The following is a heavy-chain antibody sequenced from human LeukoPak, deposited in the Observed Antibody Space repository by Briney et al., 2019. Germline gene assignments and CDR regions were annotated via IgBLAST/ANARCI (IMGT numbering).Heavy chain of an antibody. CDR1: GFTFSSYS. CDR3: ASLYGDFVVPAFDI. Sequence: GGSLRLSCAASGFTFSSYSMNWVRQAPGKGLEWVANIKQDGSEKYYVDSVKGRFTISRDNAKNSLYLQMNSLRAEDTAVYYCASLYGDFVVPAFDIWGQGTMVTVSS. D-gene: IGHD4-17*01. V-gene: IGHV3-7*01. J-gene: IGHJ3*02. CDR2: IKQDGSEK.